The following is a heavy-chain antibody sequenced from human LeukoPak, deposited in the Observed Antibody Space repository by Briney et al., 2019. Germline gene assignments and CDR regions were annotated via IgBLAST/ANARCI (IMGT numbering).Heavy chain of an antibody. Sequence: GSLRLSCAASGFTFSSYGMHWVRQAPGKGLEWVAFIRYDGSNKYYADSVKGRFTISRDNSKNTLYLQMNSLRAEDTAVYYCAKILFYDSSGYPVDYWGQGTLVTVSS. CDR1: GFTFSSYG. CDR3: AKILFYDSSGYPVDY. V-gene: IGHV3-30*02. J-gene: IGHJ4*02. D-gene: IGHD3-22*01. CDR2: IRYDGSNK.